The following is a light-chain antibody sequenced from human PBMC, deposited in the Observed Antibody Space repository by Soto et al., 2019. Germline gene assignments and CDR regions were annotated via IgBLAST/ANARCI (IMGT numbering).Light chain of an antibody. J-gene: IGKJ5*01. Sequence: DIQLTQSPAFLSSSVPDRFTITCRASQGISSYLAWYQQKPGKAPNLLIHTASTLQSGVPSRFSGSGSGTEFTLTISSLQPEDFATYYCQQRNSYPITFGQGTRLEIK. CDR1: QGISSY. CDR2: TAS. CDR3: QQRNSYPIT. V-gene: IGKV1-9*01.